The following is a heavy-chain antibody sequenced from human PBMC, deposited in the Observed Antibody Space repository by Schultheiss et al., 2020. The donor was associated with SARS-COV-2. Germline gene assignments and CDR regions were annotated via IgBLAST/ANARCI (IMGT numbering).Heavy chain of an antibody. J-gene: IGHJ4*02. D-gene: IGHD3-22*01. CDR1: GYTFTGYY. Sequence: ASVKVSCKASGYTFTGYYMHWVRQAPGQGLEWMGWINPNSGGTNYAQKFQGRVTMTRDTSISTAYMELSRLRSEDTAVYYCATQWLRLVYFDYWGQGTLVTVSS. CDR3: ATQWLRLVYFDY. V-gene: IGHV1-2*02. CDR2: INPNSGGT.